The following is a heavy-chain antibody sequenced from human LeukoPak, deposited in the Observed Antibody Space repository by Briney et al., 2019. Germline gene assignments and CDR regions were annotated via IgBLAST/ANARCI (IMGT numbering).Heavy chain of an antibody. J-gene: IGHJ4*02. CDR2: INLNSGGR. CDR1: GYPFTDYY. D-gene: IGHD3-3*02. V-gene: IGHV1-2*02. CDR3: ARDAAQTPPLGF. Sequence: AAVKVSCTASGYPFTDYYMHWVRQAPGQGLEWMGLINLNSGGRNYSQNFQGRVTMTRDTSITTAYMELSRLRSDDTAVYYCARDAAQTPPLGFWGQGTLVTVSS.